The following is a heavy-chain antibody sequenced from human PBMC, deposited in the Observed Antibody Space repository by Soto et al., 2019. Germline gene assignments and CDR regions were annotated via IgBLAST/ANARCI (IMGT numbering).Heavy chain of an antibody. D-gene: IGHD2-15*01. J-gene: IGHJ4*02. CDR1: EFTFSRHY. V-gene: IGHV3-7*01. Sequence: EMQLAESGGGLVQPGGSLRLSCVASEFTFSRHYMTWVRQAPGKGLESVAKIKPDGSESYYVDSVRGRFTFSRDNAKNSLSLQMNSLRDDDTAVYYCAIEEWWRVEFWGQGTLVTVSS. CDR3: AIEEWWRVEF. CDR2: IKPDGSES.